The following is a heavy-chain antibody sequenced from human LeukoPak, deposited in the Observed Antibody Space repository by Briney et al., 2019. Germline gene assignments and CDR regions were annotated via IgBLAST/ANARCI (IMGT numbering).Heavy chain of an antibody. D-gene: IGHD7-27*01. Sequence: ASVKVSCKASGYAFTGHYIHWVRQAPGQGFQWIGRINPDTGGTIYAQKFQGRVTMTRDTSISTAYMELSRLISDDTALYYCARETYNATYWGVDDWGQGTLITVST. CDR3: ARETYNATYWGVDD. J-gene: IGHJ4*02. CDR1: GYAFTGHY. CDR2: INPDTGGT. V-gene: IGHV1-2*06.